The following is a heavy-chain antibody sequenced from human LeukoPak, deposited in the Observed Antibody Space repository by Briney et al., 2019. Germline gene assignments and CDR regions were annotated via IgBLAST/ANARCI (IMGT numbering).Heavy chain of an antibody. CDR1: GFNFNDHA. Sequence: GGSLRLSCAASGFNFNDHAMHWIRQAPGKGLEWVSGISWNTASLGYADSVKGRISISRDNAKNSLYLQMNSLRPEDTALYYCARGPYGGYERGWFDPWGQGTLVTVSS. D-gene: IGHD5-12*01. J-gene: IGHJ5*02. V-gene: IGHV3-9*01. CDR2: ISWNTASL. CDR3: ARGPYGGYERGWFDP.